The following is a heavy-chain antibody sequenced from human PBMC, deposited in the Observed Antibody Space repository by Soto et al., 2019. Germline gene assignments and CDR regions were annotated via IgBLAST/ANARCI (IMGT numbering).Heavy chain of an antibody. V-gene: IGHV4-39*01. Sequence: SETLSLTCTVSGGSXSSSSXXXXXXXXXPGKGLEWIGSIYYSGSTYYNPSLKSRVTISVDTSKNQFSLKLSSVTAADTAVYYCPRRFSETTSSYYFDYWGQGTLVTVSS. CDR2: IYYSGST. D-gene: IGHD4-17*01. CDR3: PRRFSETTSSYYFDY. CDR1: GGSXSSSSXX. J-gene: IGHJ4*02.